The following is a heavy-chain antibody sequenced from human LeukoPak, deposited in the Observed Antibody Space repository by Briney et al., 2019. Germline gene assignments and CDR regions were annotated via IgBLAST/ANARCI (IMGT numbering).Heavy chain of an antibody. CDR2: IYHSGST. V-gene: IGHV4-38-2*01. CDR1: GYSISSRYD. CDR3: ASLPSNTVTHDY. Sequence: PSETLSLTCAVSGYSISSRYDGGGIRQPPGKGGEWIGTIYHSGSTQYNPCLKSRGTLAVATSKNQFSLKLRSVTAADTAVYYCASLPSNTVTHDYWGPGTLVTVSS. D-gene: IGHD4-11*01. J-gene: IGHJ4*02.